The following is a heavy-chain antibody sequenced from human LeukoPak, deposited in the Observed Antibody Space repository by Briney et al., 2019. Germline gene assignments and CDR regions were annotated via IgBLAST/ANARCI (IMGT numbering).Heavy chain of an antibody. CDR3: ARNRIAAAGTPDY. J-gene: IGHJ4*02. D-gene: IGHD6-13*01. CDR2: ISRNGRST. CDR1: GFTLSSYS. V-gene: IGHV3-64*01. Sequence: GGSLRLSCAASGFTLSSYSMHWVRQAPGKGLAFVSAISRNGRSTYYANSVKGRFTISRDNSKNTLYLQMNSLRAEDTAVYYCARNRIAAAGTPDYWGQGTLVTVSS.